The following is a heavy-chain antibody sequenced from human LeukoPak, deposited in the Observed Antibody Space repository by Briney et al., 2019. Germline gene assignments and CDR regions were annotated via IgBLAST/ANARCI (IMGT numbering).Heavy chain of an antibody. D-gene: IGHD1-26*01. CDR3: ARDTTPVDP. Sequence: SETLSLTCTVSGGSISSSSYYWGWIRQPPGKGLEWIGGIYRSGSTYYNPSLKSRVTISVDTSKNQFSLKLRSVTAADTAVYYCARDTTPVDPWGQGTLVTVSS. CDR1: GGSISSSSYY. CDR2: IYRSGST. V-gene: IGHV4-39*07. J-gene: IGHJ5*02.